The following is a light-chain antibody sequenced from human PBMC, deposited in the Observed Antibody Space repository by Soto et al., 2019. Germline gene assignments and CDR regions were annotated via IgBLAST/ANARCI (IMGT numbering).Light chain of an antibody. Sequence: ETVLTQSPGTLSLSPGERATLSCRASQSVSSSYLAWYQQKPGQAPRLLIYGASSRATGIPDRFSGSGSGTDFTLTISRLEPEDFAVYYCQQYGGSPPQTFGQVTKVEIK. V-gene: IGKV3-20*01. CDR1: QSVSSSY. CDR3: QQYGGSPPQT. J-gene: IGKJ1*01. CDR2: GAS.